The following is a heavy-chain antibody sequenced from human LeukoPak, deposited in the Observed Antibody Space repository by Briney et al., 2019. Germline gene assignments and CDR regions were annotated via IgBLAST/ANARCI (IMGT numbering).Heavy chain of an antibody. V-gene: IGHV1-46*01. Sequence: AASVKVSCKASGYTFTKYYMHWVRPAPGQGLEWMGIINPSGGSTNYAQKFQGRVTLTRDTSTSTVYMELSSLISEDTAVYYCARGGDIILVPAAPGDYWGQGTLVTVSS. CDR2: INPSGGST. CDR1: GYTFTKYY. J-gene: IGHJ4*02. CDR3: ARGGDIILVPAAPGDY. D-gene: IGHD2-2*01.